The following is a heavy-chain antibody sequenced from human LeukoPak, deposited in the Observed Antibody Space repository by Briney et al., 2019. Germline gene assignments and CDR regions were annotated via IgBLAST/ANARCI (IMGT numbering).Heavy chain of an antibody. CDR2: ISYDGSNK. CDR3: ARDLTIAGRMDV. Sequence: AGGSLRLSCAASGFTFSSYAMHWVRQAPGKGLEWVAVISYDGSNKYYADSVKGRFTISRDNSKNALYLQMNSLRAEDTAVYYCARDLTIAGRMDVWGQGTTVTVSS. J-gene: IGHJ6*02. V-gene: IGHV3-30-3*01. D-gene: IGHD3-10*01. CDR1: GFTFSSYA.